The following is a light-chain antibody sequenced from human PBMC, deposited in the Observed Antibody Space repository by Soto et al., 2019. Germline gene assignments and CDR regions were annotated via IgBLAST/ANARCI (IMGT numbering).Light chain of an antibody. CDR3: HQYKSYPWT. CDR1: QSISSW. CDR2: KAS. J-gene: IGKJ1*01. Sequence: DIQMTQSPSTLAGAVLDRVTLTCRASQSISSWLAWYQQKPGKAPKILIYKASSLESGVPSRFSGSGSGTEFTLTISSLQPDDFATYYCHQYKSYPWTFGQGTKVDIK. V-gene: IGKV1-5*03.